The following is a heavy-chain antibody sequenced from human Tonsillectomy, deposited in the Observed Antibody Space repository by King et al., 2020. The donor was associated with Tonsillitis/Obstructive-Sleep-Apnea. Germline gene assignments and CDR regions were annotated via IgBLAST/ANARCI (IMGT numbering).Heavy chain of an antibody. D-gene: IGHD1-1*01. Sequence: VQLVESGGDLVKAGGSLRLSCAASGFTFSDAWMSWVRLAPGKGLEWVGRIKSESHGGTTEYTEPVKDRFTISRDDSENTVYLRMNSLKIEDTAVYYCTTEALHHWKGDYWGQGTPVTVSS. CDR2: IKSESHGGTT. J-gene: IGHJ4*02. CDR1: GFTFSDAW. V-gene: IGHV3-15*01. CDR3: TTEALHHWKGDY.